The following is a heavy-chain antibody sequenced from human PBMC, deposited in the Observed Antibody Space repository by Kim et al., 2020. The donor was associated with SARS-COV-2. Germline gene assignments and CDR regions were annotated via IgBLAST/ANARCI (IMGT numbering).Heavy chain of an antibody. CDR1: GGSISSSSYY. V-gene: IGHV4-39*01. Sequence: SETLSLTCTVSGGSISSSSYYWGWIRQPPGKGLEWIGSIYYSGSTYYNPSLKSRVTISVDTSKNQFSLKLSSVTAADTAVYYCARSKAGFWSGYYIGWF. J-gene: IGHJ5*01. CDR2: IYYSGST. D-gene: IGHD3-3*01. CDR3: ARSKAGFWSGYYIGWF.